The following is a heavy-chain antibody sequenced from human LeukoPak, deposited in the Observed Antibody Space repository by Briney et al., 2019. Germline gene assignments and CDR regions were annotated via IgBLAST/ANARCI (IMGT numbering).Heavy chain of an antibody. CDR3: ARDHDILTGYLDY. V-gene: IGHV1-69*05. CDR1: GGTFSSYA. CDR2: IIPIFGTA. D-gene: IGHD3-9*01. J-gene: IGHJ4*02. Sequence: SSVKVSCKASGGTFSSYAISWVRQAPGQGLEWMGGIIPIFGTANYAQKFQGRVTITTDESTSTAYMELSSLRSEDTAVYYYARDHDILTGYLDYWSQGTLVTFSS.